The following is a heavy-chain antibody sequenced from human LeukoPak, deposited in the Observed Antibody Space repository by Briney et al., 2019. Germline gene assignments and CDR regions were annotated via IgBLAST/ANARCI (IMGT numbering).Heavy chain of an antibody. CDR3: ARGLAAIKNWFDP. D-gene: IGHD6-19*01. CDR2: IYYSGST. CDR1: GGSFSGYY. J-gene: IGHJ5*02. V-gene: IGHV4-59*01. Sequence: PSETLSLTCAVYGGSFSGYYWSWIRQPPGKGLEWIGYIYYSGSTNYNPSLKSRVTISVDTSKNQFSLKLSSVTAADTAVYYCARGLAAIKNWFDPWGQGTLVTVSS.